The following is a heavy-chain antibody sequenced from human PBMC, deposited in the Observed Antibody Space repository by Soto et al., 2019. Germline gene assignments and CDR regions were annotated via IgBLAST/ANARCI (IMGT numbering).Heavy chain of an antibody. D-gene: IGHD2-15*01. CDR3: ARGETVVDYYYYGMDV. Sequence: GVSMRLSCGAAGFTFSSYAMHWIRQAQGKGLEWVAVISYDGSNKYYADSVKGRFTISRDNSKNTLYLQMNSLRAEDTAVYYCARGETVVDYYYYGMDVWGQGTTVTVS. J-gene: IGHJ6*02. CDR2: ISYDGSNK. CDR1: GFTFSSYA. V-gene: IGHV3-30-3*01.